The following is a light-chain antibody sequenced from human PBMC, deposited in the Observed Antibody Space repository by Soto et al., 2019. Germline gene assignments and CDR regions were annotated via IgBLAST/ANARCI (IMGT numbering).Light chain of an antibody. J-gene: IGLJ1*01. Sequence: LARPACVARFSGPAITISCTGTSSDVGSYNLVSWYQQHPGKAPKLMIYEVSKRPSGVSNRFSGSKSGNTASLTISGLQAEDEADYYCCSYAGSSTSFYVFGTGTKVTVL. CDR2: EVS. CDR3: CSYAGSSTSFYV. CDR1: SSDVGSYNL. V-gene: IGLV2-23*02.